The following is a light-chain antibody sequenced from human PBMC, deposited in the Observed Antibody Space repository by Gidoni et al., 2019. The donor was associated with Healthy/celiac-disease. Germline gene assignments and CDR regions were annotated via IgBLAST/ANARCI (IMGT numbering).Light chain of an antibody. CDR1: QSISSY. CDR3: QQSYSTPWT. CDR2: AAS. Sequence: DIQMTHSPSSLSASVGDRVTITCRASQSISSYLNWYQQKPGKAPKLLIYAASSLQSGVPARFSGSGSGTDFTLTSSSLQPEDFATYYCQQSYSTPWTFXXXTKVEIK. V-gene: IGKV1-39*01. J-gene: IGKJ1*01.